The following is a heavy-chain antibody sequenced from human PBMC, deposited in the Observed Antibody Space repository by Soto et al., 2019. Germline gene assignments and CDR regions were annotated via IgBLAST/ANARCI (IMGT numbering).Heavy chain of an antibody. CDR1: GGTFSSYA. CDR2: IIPIFGTA. CDR3: ARDPPPPRPGYYYYGMDV. Sequence: SVKVSCKASGGTFSSYAISWVRQAPGQGLEWMGGIIPIFGTANYAQKFQGRVTITADESTSTAYMELSSLRSEDTAVYYCARDPPPPRPGYYYYGMDVWGQGTTVTVSS. J-gene: IGHJ6*02. V-gene: IGHV1-69*13.